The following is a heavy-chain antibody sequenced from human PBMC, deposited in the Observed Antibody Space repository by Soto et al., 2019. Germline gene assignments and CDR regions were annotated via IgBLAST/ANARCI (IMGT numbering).Heavy chain of an antibody. V-gene: IGHV4-59*01. J-gene: IGHJ5*02. CDR3: ARVRDRRDFSAP. Sequence: SLTMSLTWSVADGCSGSYYWSRIRQPPGKGLEWIGYIYYSGSTNYNPSLKSRVTISVDTSKNQFSLKLSSVTAADTAVYSCARVRDRRDFSAPRGQRTLVTVFS. CDR2: IYYSGST. CDR1: DGCSGSYY.